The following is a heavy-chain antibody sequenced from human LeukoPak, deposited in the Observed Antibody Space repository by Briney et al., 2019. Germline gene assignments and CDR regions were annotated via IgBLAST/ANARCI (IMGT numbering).Heavy chain of an antibody. CDR2: ICYDGSYQ. D-gene: IGHD3-22*01. V-gene: IGHV3-30*02. CDR3: ATPKADYYPFDY. CDR1: GFTFSTYD. Sequence: GGSLRLSCAASGFTFSTYDMHWVRQAPGKGLEWLAFICYDGSYQYYADSVNGRFTISRDNSKNTLYLQMNNLTAEDTAVYYCATPKADYYPFDYWGQGTLLTVSS. J-gene: IGHJ4*02.